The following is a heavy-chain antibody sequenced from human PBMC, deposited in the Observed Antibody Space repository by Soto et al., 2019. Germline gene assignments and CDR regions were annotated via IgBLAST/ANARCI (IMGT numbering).Heavy chain of an antibody. CDR2: IIPFFGTP. V-gene: IGHV1-69*01. Sequence: QVQLVQSVAEVKKPRSSVKVSCKASGDSFSSYAISWVRQAPGHGREWMGRIIPFFGTPNYAQRVEGRVTITADESPSTANMALSSLRSIDPAVYYCATEGNYYEISALAYWGQGTLVTVSS. D-gene: IGHD3-22*01. CDR1: GDSFSSYA. J-gene: IGHJ4*02. CDR3: ATEGNYYEISALAY.